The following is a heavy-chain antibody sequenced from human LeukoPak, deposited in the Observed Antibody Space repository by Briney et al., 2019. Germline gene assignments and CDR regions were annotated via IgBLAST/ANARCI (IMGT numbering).Heavy chain of an antibody. Sequence: SVKVSCKASGGTFSSYAISWVRQAPGQGLEWMGGIIPIFGTANYAQKFQGRVTITADKSTSTAYMELSSLRSEDTAVYYCARDNSVGDIAWWFDPWGQGTLVTVSS. CDR3: ARDNSVGDIAWWFDP. V-gene: IGHV1-69*06. CDR1: GGTFSSYA. D-gene: IGHD3-16*02. J-gene: IGHJ5*02. CDR2: IIPIFGTA.